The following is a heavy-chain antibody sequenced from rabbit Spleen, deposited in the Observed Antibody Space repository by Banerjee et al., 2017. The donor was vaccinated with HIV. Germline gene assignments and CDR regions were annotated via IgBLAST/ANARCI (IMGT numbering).Heavy chain of an antibody. CDR1: GFDLSRHYY. J-gene: IGHJ4*01. Sequence: QEQLVESGGGLVTPGGTLTLTCTASGFDLSRHYYMCWVRQAPGKGLEWIACFGSDGGITWHASWVNGRFTVSRNTSLNTVDLKMTGLTVADTATYFCARDYDGYGWNFNLWGQGTLVTVS. CDR2: FGSDGGIT. CDR3: ARDYDGYGWNFNL. V-gene: IGHV1S43*01. D-gene: IGHD6-1*01.